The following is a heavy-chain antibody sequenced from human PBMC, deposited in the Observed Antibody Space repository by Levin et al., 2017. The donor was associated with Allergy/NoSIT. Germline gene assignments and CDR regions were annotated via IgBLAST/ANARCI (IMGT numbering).Heavy chain of an antibody. CDR3: TTYSSSWYYFDY. V-gene: IGHV3-15*01. CDR1: GITFSNAW. D-gene: IGHD6-13*01. Sequence: GGSLRLSCAASGITFSNAWMSWARQAPGKGLEWVGRIKSKTDGGTTEYAAPVKGRFTISRDDSKNTLYLQMNSLKTEDTAVYFCTTYSSSWYYFDYWGQGPLVTVSS. J-gene: IGHJ4*02. CDR2: IKSKTDGGTT.